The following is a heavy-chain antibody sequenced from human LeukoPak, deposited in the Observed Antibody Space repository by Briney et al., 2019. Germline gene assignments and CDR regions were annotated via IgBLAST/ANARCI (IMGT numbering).Heavy chain of an antibody. CDR1: GGSISSYY. Sequence: SETLSLTCTVSGGSISSYYWSWIRQPAGKGLEWIGRIYTSGSTNYNPSLKSRVTMSVDTSKNQFSLKLSSVTAADTAVYYCPRDRYGSGSYNYFDYWGQGTLVTVSS. D-gene: IGHD3-10*01. V-gene: IGHV4-4*07. J-gene: IGHJ4*02. CDR3: PRDRYGSGSYNYFDY. CDR2: IYTSGST.